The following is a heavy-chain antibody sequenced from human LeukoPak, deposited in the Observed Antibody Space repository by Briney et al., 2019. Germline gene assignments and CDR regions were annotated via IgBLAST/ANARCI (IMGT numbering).Heavy chain of an antibody. V-gene: IGHV4-61*02. D-gene: IGHD6-19*01. CDR1: GGSISSGSYY. J-gene: IGHJ5*02. CDR3: AREQWLARANWFDP. CDR2: IYTSGST. Sequence: PSETLSLTCTVSGGSISSGSYYWSWIRQPAGKGLEWIGRIYTSGSTNYNPSLKSRVTISVDTSKNQFSLKLSSVTAADTAVYYCAREQWLARANWFDPWGQGTLVTVSS.